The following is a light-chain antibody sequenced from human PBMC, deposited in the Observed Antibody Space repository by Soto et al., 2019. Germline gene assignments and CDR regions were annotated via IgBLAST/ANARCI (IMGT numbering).Light chain of an antibody. CDR1: QSVDKY. CDR3: QHRANWPIT. V-gene: IGKV3-11*01. J-gene: IGKJ5*01. CDR2: DAS. Sequence: EIVLTQSPATLSLSPGERATLSCRASQSVDKYLAWYQQKAGQAPRLLIYDASNRVAAIPARFSGSGSGTDFTLTISSLEPEDFAVYYCQHRANWPITFGQGTRLEIK.